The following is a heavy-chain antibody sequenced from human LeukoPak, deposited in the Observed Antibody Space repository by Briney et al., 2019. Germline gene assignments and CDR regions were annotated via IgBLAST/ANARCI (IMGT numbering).Heavy chain of an antibody. Sequence: GGSLRLSCAASGFTFSSYSVNWVRQAPGKGLEWVSTISGSGGSTYYADSVKGRFTVSRDNSKNTLYLQMNSLRAEDTAVYYCAKALGYSDTVAFDIWGQGTMVTISS. V-gene: IGHV3-23*01. CDR1: GFTFSSYS. D-gene: IGHD3-22*01. J-gene: IGHJ3*02. CDR2: ISGSGGST. CDR3: AKALGYSDTVAFDI.